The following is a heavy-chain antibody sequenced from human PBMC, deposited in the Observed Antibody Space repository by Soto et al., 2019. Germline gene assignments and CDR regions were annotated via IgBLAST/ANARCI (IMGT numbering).Heavy chain of an antibody. Sequence: ASVKGSCKVSGYTLTELSMHWVRQAPGKGLEWMGGFDPEDGETIYAQKFQGRVTMTEDTSTDTAYMELSSLRSEDTAVYYCATDLLGVVAINGMDVRGQATTFTASS. CDR1: GYTLTELS. D-gene: IGHD2-15*01. CDR3: ATDLLGVVAINGMDV. J-gene: IGHJ6*01. V-gene: IGHV1-24*01. CDR2: FDPEDGET.